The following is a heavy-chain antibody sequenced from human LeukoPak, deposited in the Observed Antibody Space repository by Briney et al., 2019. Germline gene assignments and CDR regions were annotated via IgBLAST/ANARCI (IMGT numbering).Heavy chain of an antibody. J-gene: IGHJ4*02. D-gene: IGHD3-9*01. Sequence: SETLFLTCAVSGYSISSGYYWGWIRQPPGKGLEWIGSIYHSGSTYYNPSLKSRVTISVDTSKNQFSLKLSSVTAADTAVYYCARHSNSYDILTGYSLYYFDYWGQGTLVTVSS. CDR2: IYHSGST. CDR1: GYSISSGYY. CDR3: ARHSNSYDILTGYSLYYFDY. V-gene: IGHV4-38-2*01.